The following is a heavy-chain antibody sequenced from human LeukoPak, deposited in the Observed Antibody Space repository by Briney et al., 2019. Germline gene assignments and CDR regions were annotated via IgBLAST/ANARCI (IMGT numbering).Heavy chain of an antibody. D-gene: IGHD3-22*01. CDR2: IYYSGST. Sequence: SETLSLTCTVSGGSISSSSYYWGWLRQPRGRGLEWIGSIYYSGSTYYNPSLKSRVTISVNTSKNQFSLKLSSVTAADTAVYYCARGGGLRHDSSGYYYRYWGQGTLVTVSS. V-gene: IGHV4-39*07. J-gene: IGHJ4*02. CDR1: GGSISSSSYY. CDR3: ARGGGLRHDSSGYYYRY.